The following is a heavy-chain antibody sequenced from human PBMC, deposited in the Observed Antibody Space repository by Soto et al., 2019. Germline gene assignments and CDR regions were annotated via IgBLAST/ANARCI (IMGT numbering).Heavy chain of an antibody. CDR3: ARHVGLAAAGTLYYFDY. CDR1: GGSISSSSYY. V-gene: IGHV4-39*01. J-gene: IGHJ4*02. CDR2: IYYSGST. D-gene: IGHD6-13*01. Sequence: PSETLSLTCTVSGGSISSSSYYWGWIRQPPGKGLEWIGSIYYSGSTYYNPSLKSRVTISVDTSKNQFSQKLSSVTAADTAVYYCARHVGLAAAGTLYYFDYWGQGTLVTVSS.